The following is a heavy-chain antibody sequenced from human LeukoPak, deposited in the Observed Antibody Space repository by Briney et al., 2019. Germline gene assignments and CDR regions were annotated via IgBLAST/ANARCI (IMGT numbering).Heavy chain of an antibody. Sequence: MTSETLSLTCTVSGGSISSSSYYWGWIRQPPGKGLEWIGSLYYSGNTYYNPSLKSRVTLSVDTSKSQFALKLSSVTAADTAVYFCARGDTSSWSGRSWFDPWGQGTLVTVSS. CDR2: LYYSGNT. V-gene: IGHV4-39*01. CDR1: GGSISSSSYY. CDR3: ARGDTSSWSGRSWFDP. D-gene: IGHD6-13*01. J-gene: IGHJ5*02.